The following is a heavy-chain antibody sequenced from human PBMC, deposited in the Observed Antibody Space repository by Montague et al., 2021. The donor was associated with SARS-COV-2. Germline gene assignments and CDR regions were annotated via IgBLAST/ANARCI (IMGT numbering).Heavy chain of an antibody. V-gene: IGHV4-61*02. CDR3: ASGVDTGVGTVTGGFDS. D-gene: IGHD5-18*01. CDR1: GGSISRGYYY. J-gene: IGHJ4*02. CDR2: IYRSGSP. Sequence: TLSLTCTVSGGSISRGYYYWCLIRLPAEERLEWIGRIYRSGSPIYHPSLESRVVLSVDTSRNQFSMKMTSVTAADTAMYYCASGVDTGVGTVTGGFDSWGQGALVIVSS.